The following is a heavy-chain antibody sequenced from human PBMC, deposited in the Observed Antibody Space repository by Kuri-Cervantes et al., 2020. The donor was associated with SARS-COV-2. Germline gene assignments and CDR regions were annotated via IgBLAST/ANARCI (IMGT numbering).Heavy chain of an antibody. CDR2: IYYSGST. Sequence: LRLSCTVSGGSISSGDYYWSWIRQPPGKGLEWIGYIYYSGSTYCNPSLKSRVTISVDTSKNQFSLKLSSVTAADTAVYYCARVSIGQRLRFDPWGQGTLVTVSS. CDR3: ARVSIGQRLRFDP. J-gene: IGHJ5*02. D-gene: IGHD6-25*01. CDR1: GGSISSGDYY. V-gene: IGHV4-30-4*08.